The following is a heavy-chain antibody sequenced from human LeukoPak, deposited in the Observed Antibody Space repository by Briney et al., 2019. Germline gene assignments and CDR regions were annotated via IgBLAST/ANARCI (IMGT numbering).Heavy chain of an antibody. D-gene: IGHD1-26*01. CDR3: ARRIVVDAFDI. Sequence: GESLKISCKASGYRFDYYWIAWVRQMPGKGLEGMGIIYPDDSDSTYSPSFQGQVTISADKSISTAYLQWSSLKASDTAMYYCARRIVVDAFDIWGQGTMVTVSS. CDR1: GYRFDYYW. V-gene: IGHV5-51*01. J-gene: IGHJ3*02. CDR2: IYPDDSDS.